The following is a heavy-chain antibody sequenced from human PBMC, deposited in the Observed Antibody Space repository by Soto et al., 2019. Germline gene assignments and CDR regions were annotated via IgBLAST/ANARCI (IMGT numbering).Heavy chain of an antibody. J-gene: IGHJ4*02. V-gene: IGHV3-48*01. CDR1: GFTFSSYS. D-gene: IGHD3-22*01. CDR2: ISSSSSTI. CDR3: AREVGSYYDSSGSHSVPRVPFDY. Sequence: PGGSLRLSCAASGFTFSSYSMNWVRQAPGKGLEWVSYISSSSSTIYYADSVKGRFTISRDNAKNSLYLQMNSLRAEDTAVYYCAREVGSYYDSSGSHSVPRVPFDYWGQGTLVTVSS.